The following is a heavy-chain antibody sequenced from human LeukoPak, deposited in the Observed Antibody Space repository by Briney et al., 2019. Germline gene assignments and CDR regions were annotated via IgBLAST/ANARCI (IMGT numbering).Heavy chain of an antibody. CDR2: INHSGST. D-gene: IGHD3-10*01. V-gene: IGHV4-34*01. Sequence: SETLSLTCAVYGGSFSGYYWSWIRQPPGKGLEWIGEINHSGSTNYNPSLKSRVTISVDTSKNKFSLKVRSVTAADTAVYYCAGWFGELLSLFAYWGQGTLVTVSS. J-gene: IGHJ4*02. CDR1: GGSFSGYY. CDR3: AGWFGELLSLFAY.